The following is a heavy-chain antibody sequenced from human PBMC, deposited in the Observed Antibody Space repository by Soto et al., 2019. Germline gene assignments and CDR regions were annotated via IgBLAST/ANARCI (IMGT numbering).Heavy chain of an antibody. Sequence: EVRLLESGGGSVPLGASARLSCLTSGFMFDNYAMSWVRQSPARGLEWVAAISGSGHATYYTQSVRGRFTISRDKSKKTVFLQMNNLRTEDTAIYYCAKGRYFDSSGGCANYWGLGTLVTVSS. D-gene: IGHD3-22*01. J-gene: IGHJ4*02. CDR1: GFMFDNYA. CDR2: ISGSGHAT. V-gene: IGHV3-23*01. CDR3: AKGRYFDSSGGCANY.